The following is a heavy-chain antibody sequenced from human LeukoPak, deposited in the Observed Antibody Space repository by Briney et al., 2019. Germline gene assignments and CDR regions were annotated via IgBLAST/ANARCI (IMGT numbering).Heavy chain of an antibody. CDR3: ARVDGGEWYNFDY. Sequence: ASVKVSCKASGYTFTGYYMHWVRQAPGQGLEWMGWSNPNNGGTNYAQKFQGRVTMTLDTSISTAYMELSRLRSDDTAIYYCARVDGGEWYNFDYWGQGTLVTVSS. CDR1: GYTFTGYY. CDR2: SNPNNGGT. J-gene: IGHJ4*02. V-gene: IGHV1-2*02. D-gene: IGHD2-8*02.